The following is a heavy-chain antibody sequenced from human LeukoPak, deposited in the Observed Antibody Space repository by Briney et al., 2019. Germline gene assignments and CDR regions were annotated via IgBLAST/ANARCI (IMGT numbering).Heavy chain of an antibody. Sequence: GGSLRLSCAASGFTFDDYGLSWVRQAPGKGLEWVSVIYSGGSTYYADSVKGRFTISRDNSKNTLYLQMNSLRAEDTAVYYCARVSYYYYYYMDVWGKGTTVTISS. CDR1: GFTFDDYG. CDR3: ARVSYYYYYYMDV. CDR2: IYSGGST. V-gene: IGHV3-53*01. J-gene: IGHJ6*03.